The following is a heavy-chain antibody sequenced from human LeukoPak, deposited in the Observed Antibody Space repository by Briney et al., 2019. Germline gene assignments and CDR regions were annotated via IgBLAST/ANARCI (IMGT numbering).Heavy chain of an antibody. CDR3: AKGITSSSLPDYFDY. CDR2: IYSGGST. J-gene: IGHJ4*02. Sequence: PGGSLRLSCAASGFTVSSNYMSWVRQAPGKGLEWVSVIYSGGSTYYADSVKGRFTISRDNSKNTLYLQMNSLRAEDTAVYYCAKGITSSSLPDYFDYWGQGTLVTVSS. D-gene: IGHD6-13*01. CDR1: GFTVSSNY. V-gene: IGHV3-53*01.